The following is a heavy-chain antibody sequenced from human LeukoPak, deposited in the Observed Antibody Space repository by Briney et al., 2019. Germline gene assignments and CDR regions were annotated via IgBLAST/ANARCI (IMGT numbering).Heavy chain of an antibody. D-gene: IGHD2-2*02. J-gene: IGHJ1*01. V-gene: IGHV3-11*04. CDR1: GFTFSDYY. CDR2: ISSSGSTI. Sequence: KPGGSLRLSCAASGFTFSDYYMSWIRQAPGKGLEWVSYISSSGSTIYYADSVKGQFTISRDNAKNSLYLQMNSLRAEDTAVYYCARDPQGYCRRTSCYTEYIQHWGQGTLVTVSS. CDR3: ARDPQGYCRRTSCYTEYIQH.